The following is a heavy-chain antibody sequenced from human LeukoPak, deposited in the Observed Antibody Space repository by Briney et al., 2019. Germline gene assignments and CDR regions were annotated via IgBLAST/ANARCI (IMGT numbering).Heavy chain of an antibody. D-gene: IGHD6-19*01. V-gene: IGHV3-53*01. CDR3: ARFKGLRSDWYGWIDS. CDR1: GLTVSGIF. Sequence: PGGSLRPSCAASGLTVSGIFMTWVRQAPGKGLECVSVIYATGKTYHADSVRGRFTISRDNSKNTLDLQMNNLRAEDTAVYYCARFKGLRSDWYGWIDSWGQGTQVTVSS. J-gene: IGHJ4*02. CDR2: IYATGKT.